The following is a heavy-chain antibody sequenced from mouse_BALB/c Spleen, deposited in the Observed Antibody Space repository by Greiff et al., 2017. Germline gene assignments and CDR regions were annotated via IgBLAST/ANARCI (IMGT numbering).Heavy chain of an antibody. CDR1: GYTFSSYW. D-gene: IGHD4-1*02. Sequence: VHLVESGAELMKPGASVKISCKATGYTFSSYWIEWVKQRPGHGLEWIGEILPGSGSTNYNEKFKGKATFTADTSSNTAYMQLSSLTSEDSAVYYCARPVPQLGGYFDYWGQGTTLTVSS. J-gene: IGHJ2*01. V-gene: IGHV1-9*01. CDR3: ARPVPQLGGYFDY. CDR2: ILPGSGST.